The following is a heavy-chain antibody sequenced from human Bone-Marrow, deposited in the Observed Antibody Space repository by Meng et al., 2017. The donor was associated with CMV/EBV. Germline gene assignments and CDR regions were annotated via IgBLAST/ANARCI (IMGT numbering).Heavy chain of an antibody. D-gene: IGHD4-11*01. CDR2: ISGSGGST. J-gene: IGHJ6*02. Sequence: GESLKISCAASGFTFNNYGMHWVRQAPGKGLEWVSVISGSGGSTYYADSVKGRFTISRDNSKNTLFLQMNSLRAEDTAVYYCARVTTLYYYYGMDVWGQGTTVTVSS. CDR1: GFTFNNYG. V-gene: IGHV3-NL1*01. CDR3: ARVTTLYYYYGMDV.